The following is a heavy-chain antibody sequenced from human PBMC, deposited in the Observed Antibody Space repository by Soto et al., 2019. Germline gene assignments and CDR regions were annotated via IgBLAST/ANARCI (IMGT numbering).Heavy chain of an antibody. CDR2: LYYGRSA. D-gene: IGHD1-26*01. J-gene: IGHJ4*02. Sequence: SETLSLTCAVSGDSISSYYCMWIRQPPGKGLESTGYLYYGRSANYNPSLKSRVTLSVDTSTNQCSLTLSSMTAADTAVYYCARLRVGHRGLQQGVVDYWGQGTLVTVSS. CDR3: ARLRVGHRGLQQGVVDY. CDR1: GDSISSYY. V-gene: IGHV4-59*01.